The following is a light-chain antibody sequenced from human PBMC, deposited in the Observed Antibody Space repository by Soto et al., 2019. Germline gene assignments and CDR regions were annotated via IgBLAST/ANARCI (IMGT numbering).Light chain of an antibody. Sequence: DIQMTQSPSSLSASVRDRVTITCRASQGISNYLAWYQQKPGKVPKLLIYAASTLHSGVPSRFSGSVSGTDFTLTISSLQPEDVATYYCQKYDSAPWTFGQGTKVEIK. CDR1: QGISNY. J-gene: IGKJ1*01. V-gene: IGKV1-27*01. CDR3: QKYDSAPWT. CDR2: AAS.